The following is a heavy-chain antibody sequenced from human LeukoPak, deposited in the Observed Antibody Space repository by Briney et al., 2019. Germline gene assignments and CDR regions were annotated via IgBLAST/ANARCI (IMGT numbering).Heavy chain of an antibody. Sequence: GSSVKVSCKPSGGTFSSYAISWVRQAPGQGLKCRGGIIPIFGTANYAQKFQGRVTITADESTSTAYMELSSLRSEDTAVYYCARTYDFWTGYYFDYWGQGTLVTVSS. D-gene: IGHD3-3*01. V-gene: IGHV1-69*01. CDR3: ARTYDFWTGYYFDY. J-gene: IGHJ4*02. CDR2: IIPIFGTA. CDR1: GGTFSSYA.